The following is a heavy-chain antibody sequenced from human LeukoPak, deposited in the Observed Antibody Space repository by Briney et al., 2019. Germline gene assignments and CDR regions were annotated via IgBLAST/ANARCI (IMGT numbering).Heavy chain of an antibody. CDR1: GGSISSGDYY. D-gene: IGHD2-2*01. V-gene: IGHV4-30-4*01. CDR2: IYYSGST. J-gene: IGHJ6*02. CDR3: ARWTMYCSSSSCPTYYYYGMDV. Sequence: PSETLSLTCTVSGGSISSGDYYWSWIRQPLGKGLEWIGYIYYSGSTYYNPSLKSRITISVDTSKNQFSLKLSSVTAADTAVYYCARWTMYCSSSSCPTYYYYGMDVWGQGTTVTVSS.